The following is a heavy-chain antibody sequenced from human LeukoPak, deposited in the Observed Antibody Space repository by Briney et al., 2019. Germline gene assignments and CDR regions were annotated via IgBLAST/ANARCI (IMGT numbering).Heavy chain of an antibody. CDR1: GFTFSDYS. CDR2: ISSSSTTI. CDR3: ARSNLAYCGGDCYRPIDY. J-gene: IGHJ4*02. V-gene: IGHV3-48*04. Sequence: PGGSLRLSCAASGFTFSDYSMNWVRQAPEKGLEWVSFISSSSTTIYYADSVKGRFTISRDNAKNSLYLQMNSLRAEDTAVYYCARSNLAYCGGDCYRPIDYWGQGTLVTVSS. D-gene: IGHD2-21*02.